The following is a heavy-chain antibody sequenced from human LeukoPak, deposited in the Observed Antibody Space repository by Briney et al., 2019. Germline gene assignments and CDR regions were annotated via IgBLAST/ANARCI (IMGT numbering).Heavy chain of an antibody. CDR3: ARAAAGHFNWFDP. D-gene: IGHD6-13*01. CDR1: GGSISSGGYY. V-gene: IGHV4-31*03. J-gene: IGHJ5*02. Sequence: SETLSLTCTVSGGSISSGGYYWSWIRQHPGKGLEWIGYIYYSGSTYYNPSLKSRVTISVDTSKNQFSLELSSVTPEDTAVYYCARAAAGHFNWFDPWGQGTLVTVSS. CDR2: IYYSGST.